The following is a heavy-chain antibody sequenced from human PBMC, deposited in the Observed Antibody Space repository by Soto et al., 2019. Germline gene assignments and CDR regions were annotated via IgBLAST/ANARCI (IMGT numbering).Heavy chain of an antibody. Sequence: LSLTCTVSGGSISSSSYYWGWIRQPPGKGLEWIGSIYYSGSTYYNPSLKSRVTISVDTSKNQFSLKLSSVTAADTAVYYCASFTDTYTYGMDVWGQGTTVTVSS. V-gene: IGHV4-39*01. CDR3: ASFTDTYTYGMDV. CDR2: IYYSGST. CDR1: GGSISSSSYY. D-gene: IGHD2-2*02. J-gene: IGHJ6*02.